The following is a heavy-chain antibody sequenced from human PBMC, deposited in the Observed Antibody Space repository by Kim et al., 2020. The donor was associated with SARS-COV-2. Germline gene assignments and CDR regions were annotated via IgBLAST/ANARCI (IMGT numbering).Heavy chain of an antibody. CDR1: GGTFSSYA. Sequence: SVKVSCKASGGTFSSYAISWVRQAPGQGLEWMGGIIPIFGTANYAQKFQGRVTITADESTSTAYMELSSLRSEDTAVYYCARGRELSSSWYGNAFDIWGQGTMVTVSS. J-gene: IGHJ3*02. V-gene: IGHV1-69*13. CDR2: IIPIFGTA. D-gene: IGHD6-13*01. CDR3: ARGRELSSSWYGNAFDI.